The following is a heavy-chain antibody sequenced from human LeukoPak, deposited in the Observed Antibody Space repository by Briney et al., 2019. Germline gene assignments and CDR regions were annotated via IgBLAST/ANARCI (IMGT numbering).Heavy chain of an antibody. CDR3: AIRSGYYSNWFDP. D-gene: IGHD3-22*01. CDR1: GGSFRGYY. Sequence: PAETLSLTCAVYGGSFRGYYWSWIRQPPGKGLEWIGEINHSGSTNYNPSLKSRVAISVDTSKNQFSLKLTSVTAADTAVYYCAIRSGYYSNWFDPWGQGTLVTVSS. V-gene: IGHV4-34*01. CDR2: INHSGST. J-gene: IGHJ5*02.